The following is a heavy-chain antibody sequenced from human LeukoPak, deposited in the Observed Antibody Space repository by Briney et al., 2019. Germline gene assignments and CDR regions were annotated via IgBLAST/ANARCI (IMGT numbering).Heavy chain of an antibody. V-gene: IGHV3-23*01. CDR2: ISGSGGST. Sequence: PLGGSLRLSCAASGFTFSSYAMSWVRQAPGKGLEWGSAISGSGGSTYYADSVKGRFPISRDNSKNTLYLQMNSLRAEDTAVYYCAKDRTGREWLFQNWFDPWGQGTLVTVSS. CDR1: GFTFSSYA. J-gene: IGHJ5*02. CDR3: AKDRTGREWLFQNWFDP. D-gene: IGHD3-3*01.